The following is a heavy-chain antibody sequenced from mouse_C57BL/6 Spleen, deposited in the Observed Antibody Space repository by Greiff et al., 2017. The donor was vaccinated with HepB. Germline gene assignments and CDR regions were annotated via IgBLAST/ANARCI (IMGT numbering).Heavy chain of an antibody. CDR1: GFTFSSYT. V-gene: IGHV5-9*01. CDR2: ISGGGGNT. J-gene: IGHJ3*01. CDR3: ARSGTGLAY. D-gene: IGHD4-1*01. Sequence: EVKLVESGGGLVKPGGSLKLSCAASGFTFSSYTMSWVRQTPEKRLEWVATISGGGGNTYYPDSVKGRVTISRDNAKNTLYLQMSSLRSEDTALYYCARSGTGLAYWGQGTLVTVSA.